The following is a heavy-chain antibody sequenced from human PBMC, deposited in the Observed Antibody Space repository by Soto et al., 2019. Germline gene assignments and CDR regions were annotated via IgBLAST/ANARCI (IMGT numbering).Heavy chain of an antibody. V-gene: IGHV3-53*01. CDR3: ARLRMLGAAAGLFDY. Sequence: GGSLRLSCAASGFTVSSNYMSWVRQAPGKGLEWVSVIYSGGSTYYADSVKGRFTISRDNSKNTLYLQMNSLRAEDTAVYYCARLRMLGAAAGLFDYWGQGTLVTVSS. D-gene: IGHD6-13*01. J-gene: IGHJ4*02. CDR2: IYSGGST. CDR1: GFTVSSNY.